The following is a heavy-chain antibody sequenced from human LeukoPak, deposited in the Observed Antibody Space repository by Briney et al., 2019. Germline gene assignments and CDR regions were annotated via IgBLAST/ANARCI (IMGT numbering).Heavy chain of an antibody. D-gene: IGHD1-14*01. CDR1: GYPFTTYE. CDR3: ARGPRNDP. Sequence: GASVKVSCKTSGYPFTTYEINWVRQAAGQGLEWMGWVHPNSGNTAYAQKFQGRVTMTSDTSISTAYMELRGLRSDDTAVYFCARGPRNDPWGQGTLVTVSS. V-gene: IGHV1-8*01. J-gene: IGHJ5*02. CDR2: VHPNSGNT.